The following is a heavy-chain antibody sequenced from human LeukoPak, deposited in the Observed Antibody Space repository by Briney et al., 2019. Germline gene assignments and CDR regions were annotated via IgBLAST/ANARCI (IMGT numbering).Heavy chain of an antibody. D-gene: IGHD5-12*01. Sequence: ASVKVSCKASGFTFRDYYVQWVRQVPQQGVEWVGWMYFNSGATRYAPKFQGRVTLTGDTSINTVYMELVSLGSDDTAMYYCAREGSSASGQDWYAFDIWGQETMVTVSS. J-gene: IGHJ3*02. CDR2: MYFNSGAT. CDR3: AREGSSASGQDWYAFDI. CDR1: GFTFRDYY. V-gene: IGHV1-2*02.